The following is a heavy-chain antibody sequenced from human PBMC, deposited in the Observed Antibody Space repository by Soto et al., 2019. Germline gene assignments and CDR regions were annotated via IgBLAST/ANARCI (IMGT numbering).Heavy chain of an antibody. Sequence: QVQLQESGPGLVKPSGTLSLTCAVSSGSISSGNWWSWVRQSPGKGLGWIGEIYHSGSTNYNPSLKRRVTISVDKSKNQFSLKLSSVTAADTAVYYCARDEWGGRDWGQGTLVTVSS. D-gene: IGHD2-15*01. V-gene: IGHV4-4*02. CDR3: ARDEWGGRD. J-gene: IGHJ4*02. CDR2: IYHSGST. CDR1: SGSISSGNW.